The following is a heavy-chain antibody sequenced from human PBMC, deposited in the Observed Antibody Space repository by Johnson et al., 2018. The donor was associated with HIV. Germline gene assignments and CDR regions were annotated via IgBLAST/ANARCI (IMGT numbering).Heavy chain of an antibody. J-gene: IGHJ3*02. Sequence: EVQLLESGGGLIQPGGSLRLSCTASGFILSGNYMNWVRQAPGRGLEWVSVIYSGGSTYYADSVQGRFTISRDHAKNSLYLQMNSLRAEDTAVYYCARGGYGSGSYFDDAFDSWGQGTMVTVSS. V-gene: IGHV3-53*01. D-gene: IGHD3-10*01. CDR3: ARGGYGSGSYFDDAFDS. CDR1: GFILSGNY. CDR2: IYSGGST.